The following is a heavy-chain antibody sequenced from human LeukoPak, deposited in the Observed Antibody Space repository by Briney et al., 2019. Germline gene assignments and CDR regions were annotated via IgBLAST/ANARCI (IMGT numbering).Heavy chain of an antibody. Sequence: ASVKVSCKASGGTFSSYAISWVRQAPGQGLEWMGGIIPIFGTANYAQKFQGRVTITADESTSTAYMELCILRSEDTAVYYCATAAYYYDSSGYWGGYYYYYYMDVWGKGTTVTVSS. CDR3: ATAAYYYDSSGYWGGYYYYYYMDV. D-gene: IGHD3-22*01. V-gene: IGHV1-69*13. J-gene: IGHJ6*03. CDR2: IIPIFGTA. CDR1: GGTFSSYA.